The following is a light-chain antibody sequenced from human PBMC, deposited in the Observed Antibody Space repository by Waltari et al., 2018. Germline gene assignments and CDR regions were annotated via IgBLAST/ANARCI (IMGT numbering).Light chain of an antibody. Sequence: DIVMTQSQLSLPVTPGEPASISCRSRQSLLHCNGYNYLDWYLQKPGQSPQLLIYLGSNRASGVPDRFSGSGSGTDFTLKISRVEAEDVGVYYCMQALQTPRTFGQGTKVEIK. CDR3: MQALQTPRT. CDR1: QSLLHCNGYNY. V-gene: IGKV2-28*01. CDR2: LGS. J-gene: IGKJ1*01.